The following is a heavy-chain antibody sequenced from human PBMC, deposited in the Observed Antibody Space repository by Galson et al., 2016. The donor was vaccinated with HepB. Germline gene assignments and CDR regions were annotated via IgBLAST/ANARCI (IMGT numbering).Heavy chain of an antibody. CDR2: ISRSSTYI. J-gene: IGHJ4*02. V-gene: IGHV3-21*01. CDR1: GFTFSSYN. Sequence: SLRLSCAASGFTFSSYNMNWVRQAPGKGLEWVSCISRSSTYIYYADSVKGRFTISRDNAKNSLYLQVNSLRADDTAVYYCARGGRDDYNPLFDSWGQGTLVTVSS. CDR3: ARGGRDDYNPLFDS. D-gene: IGHD5-24*01.